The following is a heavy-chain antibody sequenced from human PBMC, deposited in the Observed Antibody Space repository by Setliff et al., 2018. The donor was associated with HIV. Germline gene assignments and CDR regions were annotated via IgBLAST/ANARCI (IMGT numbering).Heavy chain of an antibody. D-gene: IGHD3-10*01. CDR2: IIPSFGTA. J-gene: IGHJ4*02. Sequence: SVKVSCKASGGTFSSYAISWVRQAPGQGLEWMGGIIPSFGTANYAQKFQGRVTITADEATNTAYMEQSSLRSEDTAEYYCSRGWGSGSAADYWGQGTLVTVSS. V-gene: IGHV1-69*13. CDR1: GGTFSSYA. CDR3: SRGWGSGSAADY.